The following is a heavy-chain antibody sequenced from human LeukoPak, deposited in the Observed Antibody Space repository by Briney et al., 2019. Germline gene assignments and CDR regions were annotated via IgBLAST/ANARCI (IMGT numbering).Heavy chain of an antibody. Sequence: PGGSLRLSCTASGFTFSNYAMSWVRQAPGKGLEWVSAISESGGNTYYPDSVKGRLTISRDNSKNSLYLQMNSLRAEDTAVYYCARGAPLDYWGQGTLVTVSS. V-gene: IGHV3-23*01. CDR2: ISESGGNT. CDR3: ARGAPLDY. CDR1: GFTFSNYA. J-gene: IGHJ4*02.